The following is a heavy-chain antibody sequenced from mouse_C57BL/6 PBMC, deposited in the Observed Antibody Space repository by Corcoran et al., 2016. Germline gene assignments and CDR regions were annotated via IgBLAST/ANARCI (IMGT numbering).Heavy chain of an antibody. CDR2: INTYSGVP. V-gene: IGHV9-3*01. D-gene: IGHD2-3*01. CDR1: GYTFTTYG. J-gene: IGHJ4*01. Sequence: QIQLVQSGPELKKPGETVKISCKASGYTFTTYGMSWVKQAPGKGLKWMGWINTYSGVPTYADDFKGRFAFSLETSASTAYLQINNLKNEDTATYFCARSGDGSDYYAMDYWGQGTSVTVSS. CDR3: ARSGDGSDYYAMDY.